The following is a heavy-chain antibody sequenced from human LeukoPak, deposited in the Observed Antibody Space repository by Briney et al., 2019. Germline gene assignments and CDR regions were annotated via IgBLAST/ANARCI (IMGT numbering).Heavy chain of an antibody. Sequence: PGGSLRLSCAASGFTFSSYTMSWVRQAPGKGLERVSVISASGGTTYYADSVKGRFTISRDNSKNTLYLQMNSLRGEDTAVYYCAKTRPGPAATFYYYGLDVWGKGTTVTVSS. J-gene: IGHJ6*04. D-gene: IGHD2-2*01. V-gene: IGHV3-23*01. CDR2: ISASGGTT. CDR1: GFTFSSYT. CDR3: AKTRPGPAATFYYYGLDV.